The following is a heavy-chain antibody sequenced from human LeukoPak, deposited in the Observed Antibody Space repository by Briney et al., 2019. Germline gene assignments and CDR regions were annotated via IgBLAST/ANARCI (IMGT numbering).Heavy chain of an antibody. CDR1: GFTFSSYW. Sequence: PGGSLRLSCAASGFTFSSYWMHRVRQAPGKGLVWVSRINSDGSSTSYADSVKGRFTISRDNAKNTLYLQMNSLRAEDTAVYYCARDWGSGDYFDYWGQGTLVTVSS. CDR3: ARDWGSGDYFDY. D-gene: IGHD3-16*01. V-gene: IGHV3-74*01. J-gene: IGHJ4*02. CDR2: INSDGSST.